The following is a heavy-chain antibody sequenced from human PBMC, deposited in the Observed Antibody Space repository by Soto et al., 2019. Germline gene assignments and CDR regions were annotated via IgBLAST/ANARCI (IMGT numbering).Heavy chain of an antibody. Sequence: ASVKVSCKASGYTFTSYAMHWVRQAPGQRLEWMGWINAGNGNTKYSQKFQGRVTITRDTSASTAYMELSSLRSEDTAVYYCARDGDPYCSGGSCHPGYGMDVWGQGTTVTVSS. D-gene: IGHD2-15*01. J-gene: IGHJ6*02. CDR3: ARDGDPYCSGGSCHPGYGMDV. CDR2: INAGNGNT. V-gene: IGHV1-3*01. CDR1: GYTFTSYA.